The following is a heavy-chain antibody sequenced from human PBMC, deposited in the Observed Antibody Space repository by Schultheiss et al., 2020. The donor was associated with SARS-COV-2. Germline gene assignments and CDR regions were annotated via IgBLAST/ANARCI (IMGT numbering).Heavy chain of an antibody. CDR2: ISSSSSTI. D-gene: IGHD3-22*01. Sequence: GESLKISCAASGFTFSSYSMNWVRQAPGKGLEWVSYISSSSSTIYYADSVKGRFTISRDNAKNSLYLQMNSLRDEDTAVYYCARDLSYDSILYYYYYYGMDVWGQGTTVTVSS. CDR1: GFTFSSYS. J-gene: IGHJ6*02. V-gene: IGHV3-48*02. CDR3: ARDLSYDSILYYYYYYGMDV.